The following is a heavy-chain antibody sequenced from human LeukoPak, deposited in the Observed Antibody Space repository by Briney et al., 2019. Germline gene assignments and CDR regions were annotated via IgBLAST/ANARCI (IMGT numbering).Heavy chain of an antibody. CDR2: ISSSSSYI. CDR1: GFTFSSYS. V-gene: IGHV3-21*01. Sequence: GGSLRLSCAASGFTFSSYSMNWVRQAPGKGLEWVSSISSSSSYIYYADSVKGRFTISRDNAKNSLYLQMNSLRAEDTAVYYCVREDDEYNWFDPWGQGTLVTVSS. CDR3: VREDDEYNWFDP. D-gene: IGHD3-16*01. J-gene: IGHJ5*02.